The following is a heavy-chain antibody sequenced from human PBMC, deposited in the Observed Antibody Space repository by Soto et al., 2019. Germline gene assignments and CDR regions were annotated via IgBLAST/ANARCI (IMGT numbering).Heavy chain of an antibody. CDR3: ARVVVVPAAGIDY. J-gene: IGHJ4*02. Sequence: EVQLVESGGGLVKPGGSLRLSCAASGFTFSSYSMNWVRQAPGKGLEWVSSISSSSSYIYYADSVKGRFTIPRDNAKNSLYLQMNSLRAEDAAVDYCARVVVVPAAGIDYWGQGTLVTVSS. CDR1: GFTFSSYS. D-gene: IGHD2-2*01. CDR2: ISSSSSYI. V-gene: IGHV3-21*01.